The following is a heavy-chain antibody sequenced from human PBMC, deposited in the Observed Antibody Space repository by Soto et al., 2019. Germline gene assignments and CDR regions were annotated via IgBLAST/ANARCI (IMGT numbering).Heavy chain of an antibody. CDR2: IYPGDSDT. D-gene: IGHD6-19*01. CDR3: ARGAVAATNWFDP. V-gene: IGHV5-51*01. CDR1: GYSFTSYW. J-gene: IGHJ5*02. Sequence: ESLKISFKGSGYSFTSYWIGCVLQMPGKGLEWMGIIYPGDSDTRYSPSFQGQVTISADKSISTAYLQWSSLKASDTAMYYCARGAVAATNWFDPWGQGTLVTVSS.